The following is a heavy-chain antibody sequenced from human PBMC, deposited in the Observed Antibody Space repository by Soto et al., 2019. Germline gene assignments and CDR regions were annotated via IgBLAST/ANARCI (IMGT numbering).Heavy chain of an antibody. CDR1: GFTFSSFG. CDR2: ISYDGTNK. V-gene: IGHV3-30*18. D-gene: IGHD5-12*01. J-gene: IGHJ4*02. Sequence: QVQLVESGGGVVQPGTSLGLSCAASGFTFSSFGMHWVRQAPGKGLEWVAIISYDGTNKQYIDSVKGRFTISRDGSKNMVYLQMNSLRVDDTAVYYCAKALSPFGAYDPFDYWGQGTLVTVSS. CDR3: AKALSPFGAYDPFDY.